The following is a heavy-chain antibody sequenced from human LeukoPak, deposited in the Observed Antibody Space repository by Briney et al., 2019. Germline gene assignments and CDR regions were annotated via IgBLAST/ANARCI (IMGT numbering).Heavy chain of an antibody. CDR3: ARDHYYGSGVDAFEI. J-gene: IGHJ3*02. V-gene: IGHV4-34*01. CDR2: INHSGST. Sequence: SETLSLTCAVYGGSFSGYYWSWIRQPPGKGLEWIGEINHSGSTNYNPSLKSRVTISVDTSKNQFSLKLSSVTAADTAVYYCARDHYYGSGVDAFEIWGQGTMVTVSS. CDR1: GGSFSGYY. D-gene: IGHD3-10*01.